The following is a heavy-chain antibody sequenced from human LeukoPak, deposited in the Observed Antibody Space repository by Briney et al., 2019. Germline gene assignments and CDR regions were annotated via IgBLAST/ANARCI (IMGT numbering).Heavy chain of an antibody. CDR3: ARRVDSYWFFDY. CDR1: GYSFTSYW. V-gene: IGHV5-51*01. D-gene: IGHD1-26*01. J-gene: IGHJ4*02. CDR2: IYHGDSDT. Sequence: GAALKISCKGSGYSFTSYWIGWGRQMPGKGKEWMGIIYHGDSDTRYIPSFQGQVSISADKSTSTAYLQWSSLRASDTAMYYCARRVDSYWFFDYWGQGTLVTVSS.